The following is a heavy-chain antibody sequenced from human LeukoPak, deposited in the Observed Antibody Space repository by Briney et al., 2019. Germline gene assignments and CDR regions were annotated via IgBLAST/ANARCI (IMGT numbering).Heavy chain of an antibody. CDR2: INPNSGDT. V-gene: IGHV1-2*02. D-gene: IGHD6-13*01. CDR3: ARDRSTGATAGTLYWFDP. CDR1: GYTLTAYY. Sequence: ASVKVSCKASGYTLTAYYMHWVRQAPGQGLEWMGWINPNSGDTNYAQKFQDRVTMTRDTSINTAYMELSRLRSDDTAIYYCARDRSTGATAGTLYWFDPWGQGTLVTVSS. J-gene: IGHJ5*02.